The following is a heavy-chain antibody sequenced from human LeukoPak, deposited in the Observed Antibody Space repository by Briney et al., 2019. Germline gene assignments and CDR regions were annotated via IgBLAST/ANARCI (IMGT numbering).Heavy chain of an antibody. CDR3: ARDFDRLVLWFGELNGLPPLDY. V-gene: IGHV3-21*01. D-gene: IGHD3-10*01. CDR1: GFTFSSYS. CDR2: ISSSSSYI. Sequence: PGGSLRLSCAASGFTFSSYSMNWVRQAPGKGLEWVSSISSSSSYIYYADSVKGRFTISRDNAKNSLYLQMNSLRAEDTAVYYCARDFDRLVLWFGELNGLPPLDYWGQGTLVTVSS. J-gene: IGHJ4*02.